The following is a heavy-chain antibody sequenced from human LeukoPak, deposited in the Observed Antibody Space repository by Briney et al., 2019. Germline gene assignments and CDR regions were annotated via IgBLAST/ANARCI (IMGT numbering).Heavy chain of an antibody. Sequence: ASVKVSCKASGYTFTRYGINWVRQAPGQRLEWRGWISAYRGDTNYAQKVQGRVTMTTDTSTSTAYMELRSLRSDDTAVYYCARDEALSPSSPNWFDPWGQGTLVTVSS. D-gene: IGHD2-2*01. CDR3: ARDEALSPSSPNWFDP. J-gene: IGHJ5*02. CDR2: ISAYRGDT. V-gene: IGHV1-18*01. CDR1: GYTFTRYG.